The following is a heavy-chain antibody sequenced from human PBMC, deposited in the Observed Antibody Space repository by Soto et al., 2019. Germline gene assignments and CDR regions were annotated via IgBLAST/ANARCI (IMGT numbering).Heavy chain of an antibody. V-gene: IGHV3-9*01. CDR3: AKDSGTAMVPYYFDY. D-gene: IGHD5-18*01. CDR1: GFTFDDYA. CDR2: ISWNRNSI. Sequence: LRLSCAASGFTFDDYAMHWVRQAPGKGLEWVSGISWNRNSIGYADSVKGRFTISRDNAKNSLYLQMNSLRAEDTALYYCAKDSGTAMVPYYFDYWGQGTLVTVSS. J-gene: IGHJ4*02.